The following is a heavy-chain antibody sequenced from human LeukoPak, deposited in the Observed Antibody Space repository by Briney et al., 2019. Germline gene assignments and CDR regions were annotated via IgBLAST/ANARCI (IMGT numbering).Heavy chain of an antibody. CDR1: GYTFTSYY. Sequence: GASVKVSYKASGYTFTSYYMHWVRQAPGQGLEWMGIINPSGGSTSYAQKFQGRVTMTRDTSTSTVYMELSSLRSEDTAVYYCARGGSTYYDILTGYDYWGQGTLVTVS. J-gene: IGHJ4*02. CDR2: INPSGGST. CDR3: ARGGSTYYDILTGYDY. V-gene: IGHV1-46*01. D-gene: IGHD3-9*01.